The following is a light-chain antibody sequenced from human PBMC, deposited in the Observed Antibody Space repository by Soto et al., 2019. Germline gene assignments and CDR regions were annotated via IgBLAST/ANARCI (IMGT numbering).Light chain of an antibody. CDR3: QQSFTTPPYT. Sequence: DIPMTQSPSSLSASVGDRVIITCRASQSVSSYLNWYQQKLGQAPKLLISAASNLRSGVPSRFSGSGSGTEFTLTISGLEVEDFAIYFCQQSFTTPPYTFGQGTRL. J-gene: IGKJ2*01. CDR1: QSVSSY. CDR2: AAS. V-gene: IGKV1-39*01.